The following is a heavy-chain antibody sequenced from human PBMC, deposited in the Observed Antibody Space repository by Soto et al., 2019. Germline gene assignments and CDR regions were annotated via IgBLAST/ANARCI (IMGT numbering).Heavy chain of an antibody. CDR1: GFTFDSFA. CDR3: AKATNDWTYHFDY. V-gene: IGHV3-23*01. Sequence: EVQLLESGGDLVQPGGSLRLSCAASGFTFDSFAMTWVRQAPGKGLEWVSALSGVGDATNYADSVEGRFTISRDNSKNTLYLQINSLRPEDTAVYYCAKATNDWTYHFDYWGQGTPVTVSS. J-gene: IGHJ4*02. CDR2: LSGVGDAT. D-gene: IGHD3-9*01.